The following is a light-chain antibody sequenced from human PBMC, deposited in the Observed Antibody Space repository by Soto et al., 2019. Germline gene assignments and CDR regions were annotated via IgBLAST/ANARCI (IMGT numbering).Light chain of an antibody. CDR3: QQYKSYPWT. CDR2: DAS. J-gene: IGKJ1*01. Sequence: DIHRSHSPSTLSASVVDRFTITGRSSEIIRGWLAWYQHKPGKAPKLLIYDASSLESGVPSRFSGSGSGTEFSLTISSLPPDDFASYYCQQYKSYPWTFGQGTKVDIK. V-gene: IGKV1-5*01. CDR1: EIIRGW.